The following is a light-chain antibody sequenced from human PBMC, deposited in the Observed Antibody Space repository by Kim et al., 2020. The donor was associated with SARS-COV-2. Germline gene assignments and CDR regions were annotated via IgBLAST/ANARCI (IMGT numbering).Light chain of an antibody. CDR3: QKYNGAPWT. CDR1: QGISSN. Sequence: DIQMTQSPPSLSASVGDRVTITCRASQGISSNVAWYQQKPGDVPKLLIYDASALLSGVPSRFSGSGSGTDFTLTISSLQPEDVATYYCQKYNGAPWTFGQGTKVDIK. V-gene: IGKV1-27*01. J-gene: IGKJ1*01. CDR2: DAS.